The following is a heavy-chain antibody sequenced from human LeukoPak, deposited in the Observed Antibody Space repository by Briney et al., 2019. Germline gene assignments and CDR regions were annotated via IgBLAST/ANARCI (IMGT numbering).Heavy chain of an antibody. D-gene: IGHD3-22*01. CDR2: IYTSGST. V-gene: IGHV4-61*02. CDR1: GGSISSGSYY. J-gene: IGHJ1*01. CDR3: AREEYYSDSRGTAHEYLQH. Sequence: SETLSLTCTVSGGSISSGSYYWSWIRQPAGKGLEWIGRIYTSGSTNYNPSLKSRVTISINTSKNQFSLRLSSVTATDTAVYYCAREEYYSDSRGTAHEYLQHWGQGTLVTVSS.